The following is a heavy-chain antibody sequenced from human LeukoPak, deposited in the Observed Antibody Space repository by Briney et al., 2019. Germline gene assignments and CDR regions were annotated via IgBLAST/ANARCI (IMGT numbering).Heavy chain of an antibody. V-gene: IGHV3-33*01. CDR1: GFTFSSYG. CDR2: LWYDGGNK. Sequence: PGGSLRLSCAASGFTFSSYGMHWVRQAPGKGLEWVAVLWYDGGNKDYADSVKGRFTISRDNSKNTLYLQMNSLRAEDTAVYYCARDIRSYYYMDVWGKGTTVTVSS. J-gene: IGHJ6*03. CDR3: ARDIRSYYYMDV.